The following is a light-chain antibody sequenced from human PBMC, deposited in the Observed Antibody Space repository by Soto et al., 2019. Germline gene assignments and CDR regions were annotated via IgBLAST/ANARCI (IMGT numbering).Light chain of an antibody. V-gene: IGKV1-17*01. CDR2: ATF. CDR1: QDIGND. CDR3: LQYNTYPHT. J-gene: IGKJ2*01. Sequence: DIQITQSPSSLSASVGDRVTITCRASQDIGNDLGWYQQKSGRAPQRLIFATFSLQSGVPSRFSGSGSGTEFTLTIRSLQPDDFATYFCLQYNTYPHTFGQGTKLEIK.